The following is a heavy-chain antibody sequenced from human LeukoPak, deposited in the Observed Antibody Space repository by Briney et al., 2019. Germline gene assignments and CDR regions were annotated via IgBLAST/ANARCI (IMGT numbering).Heavy chain of an antibody. D-gene: IGHD2-2*01. V-gene: IGHV4-30-4*01. CDR2: IFYSGST. CDR3: AREALYCSSTSCRAFDP. CDR1: GGSISSGDYY. Sequence: SQTLSLACTVSGGSISSGDYYWSWIRQPPGKGLEWIGYIFYSGSTYYNPSLKSRVTISVDTSENQFSLKLSSVTAADTAVYYCAREALYCSSTSCRAFDPWGQGTLVTVSS. J-gene: IGHJ5*02.